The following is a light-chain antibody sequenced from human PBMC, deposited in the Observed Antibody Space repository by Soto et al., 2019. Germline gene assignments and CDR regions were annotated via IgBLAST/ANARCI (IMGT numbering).Light chain of an antibody. CDR1: QSISTY. Sequence: DIQITQSPSSLPSSVGDRVTLTCRASQSISTYLNWYQQKPGKAPDLLIYTASSLESGVPSRFSGSGSGTEFTLTISSLQPDDFATYYCQQYDSSWTFGQGTKVDIK. J-gene: IGKJ1*01. CDR3: QQYDSSWT. CDR2: TAS. V-gene: IGKV1-39*01.